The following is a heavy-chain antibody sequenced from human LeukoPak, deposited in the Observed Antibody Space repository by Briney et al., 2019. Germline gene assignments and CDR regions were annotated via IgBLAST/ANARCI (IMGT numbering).Heavy chain of an antibody. J-gene: IGHJ4*02. CDR3: ARDPAGGGIVATPPSY. V-gene: IGHV1-18*01. D-gene: IGHD5-12*01. Sequence: GTSVKASCKASGYTFTSYGISWVRQAPGQGLEWMGWISAYNGNTNYAQKLQGRVTMTTDTSTSTAYMELWSLRSDDTAVYYCARDPAGGGIVATPPSYWGQGTLVTVSS. CDR2: ISAYNGNT. CDR1: GYTFTSYG.